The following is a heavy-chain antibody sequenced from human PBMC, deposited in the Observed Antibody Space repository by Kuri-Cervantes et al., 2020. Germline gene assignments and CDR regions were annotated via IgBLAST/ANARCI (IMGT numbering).Heavy chain of an antibody. CDR1: GYSISSGYY. Sequence: SETLSLTCAVSGYSISSGYYWGWIRQPPGKGLEWIGSIYHSGSTYYNPSLKSRVTISVDTSKNQFSLKLSSVTAADTAVYYCARLHGGYVAYWGQGTLVTVSS. CDR3: ARLHGGYVAY. D-gene: IGHD2-15*01. CDR2: IYHSGST. J-gene: IGHJ4*02. V-gene: IGHV4-38-2*01.